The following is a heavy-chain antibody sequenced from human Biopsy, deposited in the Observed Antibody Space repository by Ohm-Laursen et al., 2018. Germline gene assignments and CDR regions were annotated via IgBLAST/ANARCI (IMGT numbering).Heavy chain of an antibody. CDR3: ARGSNDFGGLYFPR. J-gene: IGHJ4*02. CDR1: GGSFSNNNYY. D-gene: IGHD4/OR15-4a*01. V-gene: IGHV4-61*03. Sequence: SDTLSLTCAVSGGSFSNNNYYWGWIRQPPGKGLEWIGHISYTGYTSYNASLKSRVTISVDTSRNHFSLRLSSLTAADTAVYYCARGSNDFGGLYFPRWGQGTLLTVSS. CDR2: ISYTGYT.